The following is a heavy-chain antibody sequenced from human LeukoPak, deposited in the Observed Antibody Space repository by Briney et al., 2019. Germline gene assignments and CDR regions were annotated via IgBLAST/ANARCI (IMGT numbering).Heavy chain of an antibody. CDR1: GGSVSSDNSC. D-gene: IGHD3-10*01. V-gene: IGHV4-61*02. CDR2: IYADEDS. CDR3: ARGYYYRT. Sequence: ASETLSLTCTVSGGSVSSDNSCWYWIRQPAGKGLEWIGRIYADEDSTYNPSLKSRVTISVDTSKNQLSLRLTSMTAADTAVYYCARGYYYRTWGQGTLVTVSS. J-gene: IGHJ4*02.